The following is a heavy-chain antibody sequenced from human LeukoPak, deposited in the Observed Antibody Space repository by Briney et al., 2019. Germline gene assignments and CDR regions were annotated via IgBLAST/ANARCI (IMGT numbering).Heavy chain of an antibody. CDR3: ARLGFCTTTSCP. Sequence: PSETPSLTCTVSGGSVSSSTYYWGWIRQPPGKGLEWIATISYSGSTYNPSLQSRVTISVDTSKNQFSLKLSSVTAADTAVYYCARLGFCTTTSCPWGQGTLVTVSS. CDR2: ISYSGST. D-gene: IGHD2-2*01. V-gene: IGHV4-39*01. CDR1: GGSVSSSTYY. J-gene: IGHJ5*02.